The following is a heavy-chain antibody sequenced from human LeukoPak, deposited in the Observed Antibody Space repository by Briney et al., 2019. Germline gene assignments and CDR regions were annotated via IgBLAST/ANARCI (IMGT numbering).Heavy chain of an antibody. D-gene: IGHD1-26*01. V-gene: IGHV3-23*01. Sequence: GGSLRLSCAAAGFTFSSYAMGWVRQAPGKGLEWVSAISGSGGSTYYADSVKGRFTISRDNSKNTLYLQMNSLRAEDTAVYYCAKDPYSGSYYDYWGQGTLVTVSS. CDR3: AKDPYSGSYYDY. CDR1: GFTFSSYA. J-gene: IGHJ4*02. CDR2: ISGSGGST.